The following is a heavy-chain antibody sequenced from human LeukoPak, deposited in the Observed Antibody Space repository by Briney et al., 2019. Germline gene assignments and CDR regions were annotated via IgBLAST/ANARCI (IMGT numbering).Heavy chain of an antibody. CDR2: INPNSGGT. CDR3: ARVFRLATPQGDVDP. Sequence: ASVKVSCKASGYTFTGHYMHWVRQAPGQGLEWMGWINPNSGGTNYAQKFQGRVTMTRDTSISTAYMELSRLRSDDTAVYYCARVFRLATPQGDVDPWGQGTLVTVSS. J-gene: IGHJ5*02. D-gene: IGHD3-9*01. CDR1: GYTFTGHY. V-gene: IGHV1-2*02.